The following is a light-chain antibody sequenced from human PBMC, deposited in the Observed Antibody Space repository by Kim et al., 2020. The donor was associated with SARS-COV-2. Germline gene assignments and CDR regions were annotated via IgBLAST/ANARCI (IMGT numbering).Light chain of an antibody. Sequence: DIQMTQLPSTLSASVGDRVTITCRPSQSISNWLAWYQQKPGKAPKLLIYDASSLRSGVPSRFSGSGSGTEFTLTISNLQPDDFATYYCQQYKTWTFGQGTKVEIK. CDR2: DAS. J-gene: IGKJ1*01. V-gene: IGKV1-5*01. CDR3: QQYKTWT. CDR1: QSISNW.